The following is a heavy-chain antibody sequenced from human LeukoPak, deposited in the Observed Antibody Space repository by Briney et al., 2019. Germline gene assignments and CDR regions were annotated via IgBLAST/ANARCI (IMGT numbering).Heavy chain of an antibody. CDR3: ARVRIVVVPAAQRALDY. D-gene: IGHD2-2*01. CDR1: GFTFSSYW. V-gene: IGHV3-7*01. Sequence: GGSLRLSCAASGFTFSSYWMSWVRQAPGKGLEWVSNIKQDGSEKYYVDSVKGRFTISRDNAKNSLYLQMNSLRAEDTAVYYCARVRIVVVPAAQRALDYWGQGPLVTVSS. J-gene: IGHJ4*02. CDR2: IKQDGSEK.